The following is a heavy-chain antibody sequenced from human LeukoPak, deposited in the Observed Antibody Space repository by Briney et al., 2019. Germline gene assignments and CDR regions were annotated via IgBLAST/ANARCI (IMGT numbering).Heavy chain of an antibody. J-gene: IGHJ6*03. Sequence: GALRLSCAASGFTFSSYGMHWVRPAPGKGLEWVAVISYDGSNKYYADSVKGRFTISRDNAKNSLYLQMSSLRAEDTAVYYCAKGRGGSTCYSAMDFWGKGTTVTVSS. D-gene: IGHD2-2*02. CDR3: AKGRGGSTCYSAMDF. CDR2: ISYDGSNK. V-gene: IGHV3-30*18. CDR1: GFTFSSYG.